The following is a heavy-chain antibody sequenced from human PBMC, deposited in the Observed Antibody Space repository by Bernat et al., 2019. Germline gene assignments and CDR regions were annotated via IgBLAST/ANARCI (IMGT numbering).Heavy chain of an antibody. CDR3: AKVGASLDLLQKDYYYGMDV. V-gene: IGHV3-43*02. CDR2: ISGDGGST. CDR1: GFTFDDYA. Sequence: EVQLVESGGGVVQPGGSLRLSCAASGFTFDDYAMHWVRQAPGKGLEWVSLISGDGGSTYYADSVKGRFTISGDNSKNSLYLQMNSLRTEDTALYYCAKVGASLDLLQKDYYYGMDVWGQGTTVTVSS. J-gene: IGHJ6*02. D-gene: IGHD1-26*01.